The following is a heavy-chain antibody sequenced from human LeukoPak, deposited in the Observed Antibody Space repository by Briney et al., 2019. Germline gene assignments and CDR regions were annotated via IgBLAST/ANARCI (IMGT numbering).Heavy chain of an antibody. CDR2: ISGSGGST. CDR1: GFTFSSYA. V-gene: IGHV3-23*01. D-gene: IGHD3-10*01. Sequence: GGSLTLSCAAYGFTFSSYALSWVRQPPGKGLEWVAAISGSGGSTYYPDCVKGRFIISRDNSKVTLYLQMNSLKAEDTAVYYCAKYITMVRGVSILDYYYYGMDVWGQGTTVTVAS. J-gene: IGHJ6*02. CDR3: AKYITMVRGVSILDYYYYGMDV.